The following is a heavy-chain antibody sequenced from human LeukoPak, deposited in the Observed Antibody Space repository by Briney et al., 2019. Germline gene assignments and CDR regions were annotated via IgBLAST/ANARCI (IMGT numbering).Heavy chain of an antibody. CDR3: AKADATIGGAFDT. CDR2: ISGTADSK. D-gene: IGHD3-16*01. Sequence: PVGSLRLSCAASRFIFRNYAMSWVREAPGRGLEWLSIISGTADSKYYADSVKGRFTISRDNPRSTLYLEMNILRAEDTAVYYCAKADATIGGAFDTWGQGTMV. J-gene: IGHJ3*02. CDR1: RFIFRNYA. V-gene: IGHV3-23*01.